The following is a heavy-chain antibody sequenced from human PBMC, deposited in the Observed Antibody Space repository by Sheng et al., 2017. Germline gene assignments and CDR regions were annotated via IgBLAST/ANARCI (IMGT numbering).Heavy chain of an antibody. CDR3: AKGGARCSSTSCLKNWYFDL. V-gene: IGHV3-23*04. CDR2: ISGSGGST. CDR1: GFTFSSYG. J-gene: IGHJ2*01. Sequence: EVQLVESGGGLVQPGGTLRLSCAASGFTFSSYGMSWVRQAPGKGLEWVSAISGSGGSTYYADSVKGRFTISRDNSKNTLYLQMNSLRAEDTAVYYCAKGGARCSSTSCLKNWYFDLWGRGTLVTVSS. D-gene: IGHD2-2*01.